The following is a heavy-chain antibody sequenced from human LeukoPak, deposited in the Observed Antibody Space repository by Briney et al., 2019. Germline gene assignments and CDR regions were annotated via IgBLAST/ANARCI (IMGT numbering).Heavy chain of an antibody. J-gene: IGHJ4*02. Sequence: GGSLRLSCAASGFTFSSYGMHWVRQAPGKGLEWVAVIWYDGSNKYYADSVKGRFTISRDNSKNTLYLQMNSLRAEDTAVYYCARDGSSGWYWVDYWGQGTLVIVSS. V-gene: IGHV3-33*01. CDR2: IWYDGSNK. D-gene: IGHD6-19*01. CDR1: GFTFSSYG. CDR3: ARDGSSGWYWVDY.